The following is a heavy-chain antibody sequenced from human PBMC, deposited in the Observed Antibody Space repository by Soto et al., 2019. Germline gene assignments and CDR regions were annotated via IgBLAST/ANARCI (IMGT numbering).Heavy chain of an antibody. J-gene: IGHJ4*02. Sequence: QVQLQESGPGLVKPSETLSLTCTVSGGSVSSGSYYWSWIRQPPGKGLEWIGYIYDSGSTNYNPSLESRVTISVDTSKNQFSLKLRSVTAADTAVYYCARHPYYDDSSGGGRYFDYWGQGTLVTVSS. CDR1: GGSVSSGSYY. CDR3: ARHPYYDDSSGGGRYFDY. CDR2: IYDSGST. V-gene: IGHV4-61*01. D-gene: IGHD3-22*01.